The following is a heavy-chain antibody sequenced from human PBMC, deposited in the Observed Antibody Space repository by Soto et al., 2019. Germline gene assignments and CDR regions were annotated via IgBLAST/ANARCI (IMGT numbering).Heavy chain of an antibody. CDR2: IYWDDDK. CDR1: GFSLSTSGVG. CDR3: AHSRPHNDDFWSGYYKMDV. D-gene: IGHD3-3*01. J-gene: IGHJ6*03. V-gene: IGHV2-5*02. Sequence: QITLKESGPTLVKPTQTLTLTCTFSGFSLSTSGVGVGWIRQPPGKALEWLALIYWDDDKRYSPSLKSRLTITXDXXKNQVVLTMTNMDPVDTATYYCAHSRPHNDDFWSGYYKMDVWGQGSTVTVSS.